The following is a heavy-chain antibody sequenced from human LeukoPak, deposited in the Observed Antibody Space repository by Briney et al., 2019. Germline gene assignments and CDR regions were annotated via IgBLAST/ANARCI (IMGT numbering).Heavy chain of an antibody. D-gene: IGHD3-16*02. CDR3: ARFQSRYENPRSDI. V-gene: IGHV4-30-4*08. J-gene: IGHJ3*02. CDR1: GGSMSSGDYY. Sequence: SETLSLTCTVSGGSMSSGDYYYTWIRQPPGKGLEWIGFIYNSGSPYYIPSLKSRSTISIDTSKNQFSLKLRSVTAADTAVYYGARFQSRYENPRSDIWGQGTMVTVS. CDR2: IYNSGSP.